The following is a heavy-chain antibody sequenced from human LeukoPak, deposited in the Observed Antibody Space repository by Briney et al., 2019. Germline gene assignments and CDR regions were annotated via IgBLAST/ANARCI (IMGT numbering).Heavy chain of an antibody. CDR1: GFTFNNYA. D-gene: IGHD3-16*01. V-gene: IGHV3-21*01. CDR3: ARGRGSYPNYFDF. CDR2: ISSSSSYI. J-gene: IGHJ4*02. Sequence: GGSLRLSCAASGFTFNNYAMNWVRQAPGKGLEWVSSISSSSSYIYYADSVKGRFTISRDNAKNSLYLQMNSLRAEDTAVYYCARGRGSYPNYFDFWGQGTLVTVSS.